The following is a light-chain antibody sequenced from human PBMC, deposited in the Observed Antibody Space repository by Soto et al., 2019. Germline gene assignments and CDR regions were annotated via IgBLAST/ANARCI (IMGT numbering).Light chain of an antibody. J-gene: IGLJ2*01. V-gene: IGLV1-44*01. CDR1: SSNIGSNP. CDR2: SNY. CDR3: AALDNSLNGVV. Sequence: QSVLTQPPSASGTPGQRVTISCSGSSSNIGSNPVNWYQQLPGTAPKLLFYSNYERPSGVPDRFSVSKSGTSASLAISGLPSEDEANYYCAALDNSLNGVVFGGGTKLTVL.